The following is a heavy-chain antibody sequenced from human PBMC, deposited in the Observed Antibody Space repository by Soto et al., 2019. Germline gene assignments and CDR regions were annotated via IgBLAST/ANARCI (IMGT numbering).Heavy chain of an antibody. Sequence: QLLESGPGLVKPSETLSLTCTVSGGSISSSSYYWGWIRQPPGKGLEWIGSIYYSGSTYYNPSLKSRVTISVDTSKNQFSLKLSSVTAADTAVYYCARHDVAAAGGYNWFDPWGQGTLVTVSS. D-gene: IGHD6-13*01. J-gene: IGHJ5*02. CDR2: IYYSGST. CDR1: GGSISSSSYY. V-gene: IGHV4-39*01. CDR3: ARHDVAAAGGYNWFDP.